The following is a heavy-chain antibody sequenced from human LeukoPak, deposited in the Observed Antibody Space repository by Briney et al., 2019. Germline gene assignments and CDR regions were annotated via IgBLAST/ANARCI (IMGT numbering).Heavy chain of an antibody. D-gene: IGHD1-26*01. V-gene: IGHV3-23*01. CDR2: ISDSGGIT. CDR1: GLSFSSYA. Sequence: PGGSLRLSCAASGLSFSSYAMTWVRQAPGKGLEWVSAISDSGGITFYADSVRGRFTISRDNAKNSLHLQMNSLRAEDTAVYYCARDNHSGSYPRGMDVWGQGTTVTVSS. J-gene: IGHJ6*02. CDR3: ARDNHSGSYPRGMDV.